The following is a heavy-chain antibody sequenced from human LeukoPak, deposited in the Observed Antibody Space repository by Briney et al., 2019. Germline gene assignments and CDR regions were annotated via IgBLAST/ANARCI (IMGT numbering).Heavy chain of an antibody. J-gene: IGHJ4*02. Sequence: GGSLRLSCAASGFTVSTNYMSWVRQAPGKGLEWVSVIYSDGRTYYAAFVKGRFTISRDNSNNMVFLQMNSLTVEDTALYYCAGGQMFTSGGFDNWGQGTLVTVSS. V-gene: IGHV3-53*01. CDR2: IYSDGRT. D-gene: IGHD6-19*01. CDR3: AGGQMFTSGGFDN. CDR1: GFTVSTNY.